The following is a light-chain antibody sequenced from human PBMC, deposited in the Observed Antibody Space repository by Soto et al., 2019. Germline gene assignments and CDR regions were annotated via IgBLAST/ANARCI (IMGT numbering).Light chain of an antibody. CDR1: SGHSSYA. Sequence: QSVLTQSPSASASLGASVKLTCTLSSGHSSYAIAWHQQQPEKGPRYLMKLNSDGSHSKGDGIPDRFSGSSSGAECYLTISSLQSEDEADYYCQTWGTGIRLFGGGTKVTVL. V-gene: IGLV4-69*01. CDR2: LNSDGSH. J-gene: IGLJ2*01. CDR3: QTWGTGIRL.